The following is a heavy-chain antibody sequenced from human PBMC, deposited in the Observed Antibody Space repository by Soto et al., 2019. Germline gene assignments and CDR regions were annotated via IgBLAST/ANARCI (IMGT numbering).Heavy chain of an antibody. CDR1: GFSFTSYW. CDR2: INTDGSST. CDR3: AKRELNSTGLFH. V-gene: IGHV3-74*01. D-gene: IGHD1-26*01. J-gene: IGHJ4*02. Sequence: EVQLVESGGGLVQPGGSLRLSCAASGFSFTSYWMHWVRQAPGKGLVWVSRINTDGSSTSYADSVKGRFTISRDNAKNTLFLQMNSLRAEDTAIYYCAKRELNSTGLFHLGQGTLVSVSS.